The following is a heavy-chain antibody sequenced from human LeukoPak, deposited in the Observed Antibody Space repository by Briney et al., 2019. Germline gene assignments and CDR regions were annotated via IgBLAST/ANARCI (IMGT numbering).Heavy chain of an antibody. D-gene: IGHD2-2*01. V-gene: IGHV3-74*01. CDR1: GNYW. CDR3: VSFYETY. CDR2: INSDGSWT. Sequence: GGSLRLSCAASGNYWMHWVRHAPGKGLVWVSHINSDGSWTSYADSVKGRFTISKDNAKNTVYLQMNNLRAEDTAVYYCVSFYETYWGRGTLVTVSS. J-gene: IGHJ4*02.